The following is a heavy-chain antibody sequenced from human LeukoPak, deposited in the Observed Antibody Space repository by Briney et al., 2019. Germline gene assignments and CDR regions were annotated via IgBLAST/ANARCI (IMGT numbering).Heavy chain of an antibody. CDR1: GFTFSNFL. Sequence: TGGSLRPSCAASGFTFSNFLMTWVRQAPGKGPEWVSAISGSGGDTYYADSVKGRFTISRDNSKNTLYLQMNSLRAEDTAVYYCAKKGATTGDFDYWGQGTLVTVSS. D-gene: IGHD1-26*01. CDR2: ISGSGGDT. J-gene: IGHJ4*02. V-gene: IGHV3-23*01. CDR3: AKKGATTGDFDY.